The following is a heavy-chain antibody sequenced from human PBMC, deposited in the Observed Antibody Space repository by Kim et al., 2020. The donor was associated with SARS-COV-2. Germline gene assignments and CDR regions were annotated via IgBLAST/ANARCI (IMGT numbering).Heavy chain of an antibody. D-gene: IGHD3-22*01. CDR2: ISYDGSNK. V-gene: IGHV3-30*04. Sequence: GGSLRLSCAASGFTFSSYAMHWVRQAPGKGLEWVAVISYDGSNKYYADSVKGRFTISRDNSKNTLYLQMNSLRAEDTAVYYCARTIAKGGYDSSGYGSDPPDYWGQGTLVTVSS. J-gene: IGHJ4*02. CDR3: ARTIAKGGYDSSGYGSDPPDY. CDR1: GFTFSSYA.